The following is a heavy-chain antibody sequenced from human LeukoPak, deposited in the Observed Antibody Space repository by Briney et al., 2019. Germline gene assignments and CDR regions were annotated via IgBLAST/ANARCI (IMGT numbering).Heavy chain of an antibody. CDR2: INPSGGST. D-gene: IGHD3-22*01. CDR3: ASGGSDSSGYYYPWY. J-gene: IGHJ4*02. Sequence: GASVKVSCKASGYTFTSYYMYWVRQAPGQGLEWMGIINPSGGSTSYAQKFQGRVTMTRDTSTSTVYMELSSLRSEDTAVYYCASGGSDSSGYYYPWYWGQGTLVTVSS. CDR1: GYTFTSYY. V-gene: IGHV1-46*01.